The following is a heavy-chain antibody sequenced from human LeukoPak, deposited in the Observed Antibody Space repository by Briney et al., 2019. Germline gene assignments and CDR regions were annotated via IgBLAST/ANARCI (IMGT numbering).Heavy chain of an antibody. D-gene: IGHD2-2*01. CDR3: AKVETSGGANCYALDY. V-gene: IGHV3-23*01. CDR1: GFTFSSYA. CDR2: ISGSDGST. J-gene: IGHJ4*02. Sequence: GGSLRLSCAASGFTFSSYAMTWVRQAPDKGLEWVSAISGSDGSTYYADSVKGRFTISRDDSQYTLYLQMNSLSAEDTAVYYCAKVETSGGANCYALDYWGQGTLVTVSS.